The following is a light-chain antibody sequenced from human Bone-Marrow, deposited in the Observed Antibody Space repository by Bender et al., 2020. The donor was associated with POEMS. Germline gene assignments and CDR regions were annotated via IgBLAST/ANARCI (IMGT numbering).Light chain of an antibody. CDR3: AVWDDSLNGWV. V-gene: IGLV2-14*03. Sequence: QSALTQPASVSGSPGQSITISCTGTISDVGGYNYVSWYQHHPGEAPKLLIYAVSNRPSGISNRFSGSKSGNTASLTISGLQAEDEADYYCAVWDDSLNGWVFGGGTKLTVL. CDR1: ISDVGGYNY. CDR2: AVS. J-gene: IGLJ3*02.